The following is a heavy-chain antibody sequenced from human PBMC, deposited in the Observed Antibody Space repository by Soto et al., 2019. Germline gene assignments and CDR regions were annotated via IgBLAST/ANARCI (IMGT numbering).Heavy chain of an antibody. CDR2: IDGHSGTT. V-gene: IGHV3-74*01. CDR1: GFFFNDKW. D-gene: IGHD1-26*01. Sequence: GGSLRLSCTASGFFFNDKWMHWVRQAPGKGLVWVARIDGHSGTTNYADSVRGRFTISRDNAKNTVYLHPNTLTDEDTAVYYCARGGAMGVDHWGQGTLVTVSS. CDR3: ARGGAMGVDH. J-gene: IGHJ4*02.